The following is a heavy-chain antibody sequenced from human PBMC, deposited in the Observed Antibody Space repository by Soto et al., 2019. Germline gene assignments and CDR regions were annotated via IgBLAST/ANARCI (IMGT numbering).Heavy chain of an antibody. D-gene: IGHD5-12*01. CDR3: ARGNHRWLQLWYFDL. CDR1: GGTFSNYP. J-gene: IGHJ2*01. Sequence: QVQLVQSGAEVKKPGSSVKVSCKASGGTFSNYPISWVRQAPGQGLEWMGGIIPIFGTVNYAQKFQGRVTSTADESTSTAYMALSSLRSEETAVYYCARGNHRWLQLWYFDLWGRGTLVTVSS. V-gene: IGHV1-69*12. CDR2: IIPIFGTV.